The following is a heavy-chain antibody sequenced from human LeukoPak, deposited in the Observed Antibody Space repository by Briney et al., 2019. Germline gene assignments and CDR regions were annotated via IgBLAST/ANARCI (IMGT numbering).Heavy chain of an antibody. D-gene: IGHD6-19*01. V-gene: IGHV4-34*01. CDR1: GGSFSGYY. CDR2: INHSGST. CDR3: AIIPIAVAGYRVKAPQPNYYYYGMDV. Sequence: PSETLSLTCAVYGGSFSGYYWSWIRQPPGKGLEWIGEINHSGSTNYNPSLKSRVTISVDTSKNQFSLKLSSVTAADTAVYYCAIIPIAVAGYRVKAPQPNYYYYGMDVWGQGTTVTVSS. J-gene: IGHJ6*02.